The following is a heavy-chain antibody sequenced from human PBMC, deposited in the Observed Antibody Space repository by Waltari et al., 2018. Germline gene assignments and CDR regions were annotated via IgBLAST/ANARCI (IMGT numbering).Heavy chain of an antibody. V-gene: IGHV4-34*01. CDR1: GGSFSGYY. CDR2: INHSGST. CDR3: ARVEGQQLEPFQH. J-gene: IGHJ1*01. D-gene: IGHD6-13*01. Sequence: QVQLQQWGAGLFTPSDTLSLTFAVSGGSFSGYYWSWIRQPPGKGLEWIGEINHSGSTNYNPSLKRRVTISVDTSKNQLSLKLSSVTAADTAVYYCARVEGQQLEPFQHWGQGTLVTVSS.